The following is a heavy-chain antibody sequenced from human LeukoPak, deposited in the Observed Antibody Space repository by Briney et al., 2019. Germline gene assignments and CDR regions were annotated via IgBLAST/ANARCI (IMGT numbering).Heavy chain of an antibody. CDR2: IIPIFGTA. V-gene: IGHV1-69*05. CDR1: GGTFSSCA. J-gene: IGHJ4*02. D-gene: IGHD1-1*01. Sequence: SVKVSCKASGGTFSSCAISWVRQAPGQGLEWMGGIIPIFGTANYAQKFQGRVTNTTDEPMTTAYIELSSRTDKDTAGGNCAKTGTIGYYFDYWGQGTLVTVSS. CDR3: AKTGTIGYYFDY.